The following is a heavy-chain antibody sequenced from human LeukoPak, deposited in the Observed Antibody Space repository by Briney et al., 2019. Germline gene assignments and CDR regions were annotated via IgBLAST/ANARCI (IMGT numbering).Heavy chain of an antibody. V-gene: IGHV4-59*11. J-gene: IGHJ2*01. Sequence: SETLSLTGTVSGGSIGSHYWTWIRQPPGKGLEFIGNVYYTGSTKYNPSLKSRVTISVDTSKNQFSLKLSSVTAADTAVYYCTREHKEGDWNVPGWYFDLWGRGTLVAVSS. CDR3: TREHKEGDWNVPGWYFDL. CDR1: GGSIGSHY. D-gene: IGHD3-16*01. CDR2: VYYTGST.